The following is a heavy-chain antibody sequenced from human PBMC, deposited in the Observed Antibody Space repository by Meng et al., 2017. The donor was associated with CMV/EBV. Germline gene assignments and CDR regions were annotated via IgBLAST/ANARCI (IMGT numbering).Heavy chain of an antibody. J-gene: IGHJ6*02. Sequence: GGSLRLSCTVSGGSISSSSYYWGWIRQPPGKGLEWVSYISSSGSTIYYADSVKGRFTISRDNAKNSLYLQMNSLRAEDTAVYYCARDALVVVPAATVYYYGMDVWGQGTTVTVSS. CDR3: ARDALVVVPAATVYYYGMDV. CDR1: GGSISSSSYY. D-gene: IGHD2-2*01. V-gene: IGHV3-11*04. CDR2: ISSSGSTI.